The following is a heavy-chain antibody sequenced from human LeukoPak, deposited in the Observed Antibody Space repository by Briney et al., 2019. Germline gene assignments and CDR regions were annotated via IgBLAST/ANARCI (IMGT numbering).Heavy chain of an antibody. CDR3: ARNDSSGYFDY. CDR2: IYYSGST. Sequence: PSETLSLTCTVSGYSISSGYYWGWIRQPPGKGLEWIGSIYYSGSTHYNPSLKSRVTISVDTSQNQFSLKLSSVTAADTPVYYCARNDSSGYFDYWGQGTLVTVSS. D-gene: IGHD3-22*01. J-gene: IGHJ4*02. CDR1: GYSISSGYY. V-gene: IGHV4-38-2*02.